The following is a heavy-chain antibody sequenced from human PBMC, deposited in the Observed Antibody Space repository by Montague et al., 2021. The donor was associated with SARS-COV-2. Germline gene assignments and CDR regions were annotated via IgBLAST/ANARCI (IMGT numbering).Heavy chain of an antibody. CDR3: ARGGLGNRGFDY. CDR1: DVSLSTSTW. V-gene: IGHV4-4*02. Sequence: SETLSLTCVVSDVSLSTSTWWSWVRQSPGKGLEWVWEIYLSGFTHYNPXVKSRVSISLDDSRSQFSLRLTSVTAADTAVYFCARGGLGNRGFDYWGQGTLVTVSS. J-gene: IGHJ4*02. D-gene: IGHD3/OR15-3a*01. CDR2: IYLSGFT.